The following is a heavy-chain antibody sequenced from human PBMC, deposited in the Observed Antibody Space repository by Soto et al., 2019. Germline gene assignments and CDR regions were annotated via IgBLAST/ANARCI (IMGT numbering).Heavy chain of an antibody. CDR1: GFTFSDYY. CDR2: ISSSGSTT. Sequence: QVQLVESGGGLVKPGGSLRLSCAASGFTFSDYYMSWIRQAPGKGLEWVSYISSSGSTTYYADSVKGRFTISRDNAKNSLHLQMNRLRAEDTAGYYSARGERMVYGYYYASGSYDTRDYWGQGTLVTVSS. J-gene: IGHJ4*02. V-gene: IGHV3-11*01. D-gene: IGHD3-10*01. CDR3: ARGERMVYGYYYASGSYDTRDY.